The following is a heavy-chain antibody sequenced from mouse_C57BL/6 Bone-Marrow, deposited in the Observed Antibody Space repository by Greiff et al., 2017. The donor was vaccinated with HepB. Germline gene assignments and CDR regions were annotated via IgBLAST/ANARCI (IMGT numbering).Heavy chain of an antibody. J-gene: IGHJ4*01. CDR1: GYTFTSYW. CDR3: ARKNWDRAMDY. CDR2: IDPNSGGT. V-gene: IGHV1-72*01. D-gene: IGHD4-1*01. Sequence: QVQLKQPGAELVKPGASVKLSCKASGYTFTSYWMHWVKQRPGRGLEWIGRIDPNSGGTKYNEKFKSKATLTVDKPSSTAYMQLSSLTSEDSAVYYCARKNWDRAMDYWGQGTSVTVSS.